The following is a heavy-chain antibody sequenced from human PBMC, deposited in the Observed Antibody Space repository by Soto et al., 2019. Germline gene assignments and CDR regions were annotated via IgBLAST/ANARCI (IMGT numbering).Heavy chain of an antibody. J-gene: IGHJ4*02. D-gene: IGHD2-15*01. CDR2: ISSSSSTI. Sequence: GSLRLSCAASGFTFSSYSINWVRQAPLKGLELVSYISSSSSTIYYADAVKGRFTISRDNAKNSLYLQINSLRAEETAVYYCESDCSGGSCLLAFDYWGQGTLVTVSS. V-gene: IGHV3-48*01. CDR1: GFTFSSYS. CDR3: ESDCSGGSCLLAFDY.